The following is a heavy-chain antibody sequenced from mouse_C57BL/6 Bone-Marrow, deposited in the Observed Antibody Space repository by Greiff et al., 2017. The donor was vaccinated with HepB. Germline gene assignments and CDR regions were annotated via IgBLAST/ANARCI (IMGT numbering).Heavy chain of an antibody. CDR1: GYAFSSYW. V-gene: IGHV1-80*01. J-gene: IGHJ4*01. Sequence: QVHVKQSGAELVKPGASVKISCKASGYAFSSYWMNWVKQRPGKGLEWIGQIYPGDGDTNYNGKFKGKATLTADKSSSTAYMQLSSLTSEDSAVYFCARWHYYGSRYYYAMDYWGQGTSVTVSS. CDR2: IYPGDGDT. CDR3: ARWHYYGSRYYYAMDY. D-gene: IGHD1-1*01.